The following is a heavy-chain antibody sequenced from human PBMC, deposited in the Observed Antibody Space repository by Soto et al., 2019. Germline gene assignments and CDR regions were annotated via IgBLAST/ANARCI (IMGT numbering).Heavy chain of an antibody. CDR3: AGLAYDSSGRDAFDI. D-gene: IGHD3-22*01. J-gene: IGHJ3*02. CDR1: GYTFTSYY. CDR2: INPSGGST. Sequence: QVQLVQSGAEVKKPGASVKVSCKASGYTFTSYYMHWVRQAPGQGLEWMGIINPSGGSTSYAQKSQCSVTXXRDTSTSTVYMELSSLRSEDTAVYYCAGLAYDSSGRDAFDIWGQGTMVTVSS. V-gene: IGHV1-46*01.